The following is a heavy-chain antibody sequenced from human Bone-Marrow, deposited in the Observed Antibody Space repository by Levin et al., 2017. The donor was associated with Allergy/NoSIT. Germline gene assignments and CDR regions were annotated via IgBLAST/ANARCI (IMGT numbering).Heavy chain of an antibody. CDR3: ARGWFLWSYPSVNWFDP. D-gene: IGHD1-26*01. Sequence: GGSLRLSCKASGSTFTSYYMHWVRQAPGQGLEWMGIINPSGGSTSYAQKFQGRVTMTRDTSTSTVYMELSSLRSEDTAVYYCARGWFLWSYPSVNWFDPWGQGTLVTVSS. CDR2: INPSGGST. CDR1: GSTFTSYY. V-gene: IGHV1-46*01. J-gene: IGHJ5*02.